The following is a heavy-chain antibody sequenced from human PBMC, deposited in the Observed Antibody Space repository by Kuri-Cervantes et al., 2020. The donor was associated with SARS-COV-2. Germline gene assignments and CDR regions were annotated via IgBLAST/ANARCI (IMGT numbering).Heavy chain of an antibody. Sequence: GESLKISCAASGFTFSSYWMSWVRQAPGKGLEWVANIKQDGSEKYYVDSVKGRFTISRDNAKNSLYLQMNSLRAEDTAVYYCARDSTRGGSWYGGSGNWFDPWGQGTLVTVSS. V-gene: IGHV3-7*03. CDR3: ARDSTRGGSWYGGSGNWFDP. J-gene: IGHJ5*02. CDR1: GFTFSSYW. D-gene: IGHD6-13*01. CDR2: IKQDGSEK.